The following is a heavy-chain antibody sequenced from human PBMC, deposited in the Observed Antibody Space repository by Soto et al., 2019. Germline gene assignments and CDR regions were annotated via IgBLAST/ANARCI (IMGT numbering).Heavy chain of an antibody. J-gene: IGHJ4*02. V-gene: IGHV3-23*01. CDR1: GFTFSSYS. Sequence: PGGSLRLSCAASGFTFSSYSLSWVRQAPGKGLEWVSGINGAASSTYYADSVKGRFTISRDNSKNTLHLQMNSLRAEDTAIYYCAKNGGYTNSMLSDWGQGTLVTVSS. CDR3: AKNGGYTNSMLSD. D-gene: IGHD6-6*01. CDR2: INGAASST.